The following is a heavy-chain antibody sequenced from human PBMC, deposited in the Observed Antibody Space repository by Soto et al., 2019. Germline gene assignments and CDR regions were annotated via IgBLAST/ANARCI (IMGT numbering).Heavy chain of an antibody. CDR3: ARDPGDF. D-gene: IGHD3-10*01. Sequence: QVQLVQSGAEVKRPGASVKISCMASGYTLIVFRIHWVRQAPGQRAEWMGWINPANGDTKYSQRVQARVTFTAATSASTAYMEVTSLRSADTAVYYCARDPGDFWGQGALVTVSS. J-gene: IGHJ4*02. CDR2: INPANGDT. CDR1: GYTLIVFR. V-gene: IGHV1-3*01.